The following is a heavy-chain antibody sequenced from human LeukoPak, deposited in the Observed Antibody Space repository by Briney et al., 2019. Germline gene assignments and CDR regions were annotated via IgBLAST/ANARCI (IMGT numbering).Heavy chain of an antibody. CDR2: IYYSGST. CDR1: GGSISSSSYY. Sequence: SETLSLTCTVSGGSISSSSYYWGWIRQPPGKGLEWIGSIYYSGSTYYNPSLKSRVTISVDTSKNQFSLKLSSVTAADTAVYYCARDSGTQFDYWGQGTLVTVSS. J-gene: IGHJ4*02. CDR3: ARDSGTQFDY. V-gene: IGHV4-39*07. D-gene: IGHD1-7*01.